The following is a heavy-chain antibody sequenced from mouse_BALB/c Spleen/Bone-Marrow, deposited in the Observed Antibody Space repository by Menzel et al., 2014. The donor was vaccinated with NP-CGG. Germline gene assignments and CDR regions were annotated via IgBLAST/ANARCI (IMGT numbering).Heavy chain of an antibody. V-gene: IGHV5-6-3*01. CDR2: INSNGGST. J-gene: IGHJ2*03. Sequence: DVQLVESGGGLVRPGGSLKLSCAASGFTFSSYGMSWVRQTPDKRLELVATINSNGGSTYYPDSVKGRFTISRDNAKNTLYLQMSSLKSEDTAMYYCARVWYFDYWGQGTSLTVSS. CDR3: ARVWYFDY. CDR1: GFTFSSYG.